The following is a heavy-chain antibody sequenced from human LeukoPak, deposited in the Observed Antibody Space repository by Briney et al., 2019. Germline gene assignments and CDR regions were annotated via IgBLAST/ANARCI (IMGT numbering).Heavy chain of an antibody. CDR3: ARETYYYDSSGYYFRYFDS. Sequence: GGSLRLSCAASGFTVSSSYMSWVRQAPGKGLEWVSVIYTGGSTYYADSVKGRFSISRDNSKNTLYLQMNSLSAEDTAVYYCARETYYYDSSGYYFRYFDSWGQGTLVTVSS. CDR1: GFTVSSSY. J-gene: IGHJ4*02. CDR2: IYTGGST. D-gene: IGHD3-22*01. V-gene: IGHV3-53*01.